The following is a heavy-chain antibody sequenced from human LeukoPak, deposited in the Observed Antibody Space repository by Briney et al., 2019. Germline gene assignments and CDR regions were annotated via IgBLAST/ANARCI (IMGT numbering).Heavy chain of an antibody. J-gene: IGHJ5*02. CDR1: GGSMNSYY. CDR2: INTSGST. CDR3: VRDPPSRQFDP. Sequence: SETLSLTCTVSGGSMNSYYWTWIRQPAGKGLECIGRINTSGSTNYNPSLKSRATMSVDTSKNQFSLNLTSVTAADTAVYYCVRDPPSRQFDPWGQGTLVTVSS. V-gene: IGHV4-4*07.